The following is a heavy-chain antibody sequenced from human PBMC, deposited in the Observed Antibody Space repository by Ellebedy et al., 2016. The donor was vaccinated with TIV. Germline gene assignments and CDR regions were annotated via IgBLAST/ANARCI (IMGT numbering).Heavy chain of an antibody. CDR2: ISTYNGNI. J-gene: IGHJ6*02. V-gene: IGHV1-18*04. Sequence: ASVKVSCXTSGYTFRSYDVTWVRQAPGQGLEWMGWISTYNGNINYAQEFQGRLTLTTDTSTSTAYMELRSLTSDDTAVYYCARGVHHDNTGYYYYFYGLDVWGQGTTVTVS. CDR3: ARGVHHDNTGYYYYFYGLDV. D-gene: IGHD3-22*01. CDR1: GYTFRSYD.